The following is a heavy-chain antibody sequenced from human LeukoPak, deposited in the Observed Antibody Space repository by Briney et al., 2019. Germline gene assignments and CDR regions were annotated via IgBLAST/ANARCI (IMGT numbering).Heavy chain of an antibody. Sequence: GASVKVSCKASGYTFTSYDINWVRQATGQGLEWMGWMNPNSGNTGYAQKFQGRVTMTRNTSIGTAYMELSSLRSEDTAVYYCARVSPTYYYDSSGYTDAFDIWGQGTMVTVSS. D-gene: IGHD3-22*01. J-gene: IGHJ3*02. CDR2: MNPNSGNT. CDR1: GYTFTSYD. CDR3: ARVSPTYYYDSSGYTDAFDI. V-gene: IGHV1-8*01.